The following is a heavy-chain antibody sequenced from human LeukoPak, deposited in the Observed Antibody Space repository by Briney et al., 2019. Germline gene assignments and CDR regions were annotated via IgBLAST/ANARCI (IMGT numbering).Heavy chain of an antibody. Sequence: SETLSLTCTVFGGSISSTDYYWGWIRQHPGKGLEWIGSIYYSGSTYYNPSLKSRVTISVDTSKNQFSLKLSSVTAADTAVYYCARQSRYDFWSGTIGNSDYWGQGTLVTVSS. CDR2: IYYSGST. CDR1: GGSISSTDYY. CDR3: ARQSRYDFWSGTIGNSDY. J-gene: IGHJ4*02. D-gene: IGHD3-3*01. V-gene: IGHV4-39*01.